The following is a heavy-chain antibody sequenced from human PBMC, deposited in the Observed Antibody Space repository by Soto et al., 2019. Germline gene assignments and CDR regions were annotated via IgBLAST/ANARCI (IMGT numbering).Heavy chain of an antibody. CDR2: IYQTGST. D-gene: IGHD3-16*01. J-gene: IGHJ5*02. CDR1: NGSITSGNW. V-gene: IGHV4-4*02. CDR3: ARVWGALAPIAGWFGP. Sequence: QVQLQESGPGLVKPSGTLSLTCAVSNGSITSGNWWSWVRQPPGKGLEWIGDIYQTGSTNYNPSLRSRVIISVDKSKNSFSLSLSSVTAADTAVYFYARVWGALAPIAGWFGPWGRGILVSVSS.